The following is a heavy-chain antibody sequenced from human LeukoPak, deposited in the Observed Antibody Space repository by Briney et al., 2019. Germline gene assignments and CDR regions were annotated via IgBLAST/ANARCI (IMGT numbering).Heavy chain of an antibody. V-gene: IGHV1-18*01. CDR1: GYTFTSYG. CDR2: ISAYNGNT. J-gene: IGHJ4*02. CDR3: ARVGDSSGPDY. Sequence: ASVKVSCKASGYTFTSYGISWVRQAPGQGLEWMGWISAYNGNTNYAQKLQGRVTMTTDTSATTAYMELSSLRSEDTAVYYCARVGDSSGPDYWGQGTLVTVSS. D-gene: IGHD3-22*01.